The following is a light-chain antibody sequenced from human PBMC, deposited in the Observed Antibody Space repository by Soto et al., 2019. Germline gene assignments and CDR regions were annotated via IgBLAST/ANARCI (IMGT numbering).Light chain of an antibody. J-gene: IGKJ1*01. V-gene: IGKV3-20*01. Sequence: EIVWTQSPGTLSLSPGGRGTLSCRASQSVSSNYLAWYQQKPGQAPRHLIYSAFSRATGIPDRFSGSGSGTDFPPTISRLEPEDFAVYYCQYYGSSPWTFGQGTKVEIK. CDR2: SAF. CDR1: QSVSSNY. CDR3: QYYGSSPWT.